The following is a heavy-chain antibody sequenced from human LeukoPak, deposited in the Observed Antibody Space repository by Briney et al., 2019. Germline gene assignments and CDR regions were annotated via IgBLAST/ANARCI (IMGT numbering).Heavy chain of an antibody. D-gene: IGHD2-15*01. CDR3: AKGLVVVAATGWFDP. J-gene: IGHJ5*02. V-gene: IGHV3-21*01. Sequence: GGSLRLSCAASGFTFSSYSMNWVRQAPGKGLEWVSSISSSSSYIYYADSVKGRFTISRDNAKNSLYPQMNSLRAEDTAVYYCAKGLVVVAATGWFDPWGQGTLVTVSS. CDR1: GFTFSSYS. CDR2: ISSSSSYI.